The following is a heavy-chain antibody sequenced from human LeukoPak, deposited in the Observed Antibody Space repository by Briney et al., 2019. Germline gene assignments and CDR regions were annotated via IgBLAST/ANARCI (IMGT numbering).Heavy chain of an antibody. D-gene: IGHD2-21*02. V-gene: IGHV3-11*04. CDR2: ISSSGSNI. J-gene: IGHJ6*02. Sequence: KAGGSLRLSCAASGFTFSDYYMSWIRQAPGKGLKWVSYISSSGSNIYYTDSVKGRFTISRDNAKNSLYLQMNSLRAEDTAVYYCARGTLAYCGGDCYGDYYYYGMDVWGQGTTVTVSS. CDR1: GFTFSDYY. CDR3: ARGTLAYCGGDCYGDYYYYGMDV.